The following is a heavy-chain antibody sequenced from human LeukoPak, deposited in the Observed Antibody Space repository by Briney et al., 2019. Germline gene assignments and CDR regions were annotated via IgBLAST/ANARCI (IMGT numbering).Heavy chain of an antibody. CDR2: IYNGGGT. D-gene: IGHD4-17*01. CDR3: ASMTTVTTPFDY. J-gene: IGHJ4*02. V-gene: IGHV3-66*01. CDR1: GFTVSSNY. Sequence: GGSLRLSCAASGFTVSSNYMSWVRQAPGKGLEWVSVIYNGGGTYYADSVKGRFTISRDNSKNTLYLQMNSLRAEDTAVYYCASMTTVTTPFDYWGQGTLVTVSS.